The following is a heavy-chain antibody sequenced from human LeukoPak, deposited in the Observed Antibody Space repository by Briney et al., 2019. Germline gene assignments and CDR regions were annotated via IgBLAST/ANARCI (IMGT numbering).Heavy chain of an antibody. CDR3: AGSEYSSSAYYYYYYMDV. D-gene: IGHD6-6*01. Sequence: PSETLSLTCTVSGGSISSYYCSWIRQPPGKGLEWIGHIYYSGSTNYNPSLKSRVTISVDTSKNQFSLKLSSVTAADTAVYYCAGSEYSSSAYYYYYYMDVWGKGTTVTVSS. CDR1: GGSISSYY. J-gene: IGHJ6*03. CDR2: IYYSGST. V-gene: IGHV4-59*01.